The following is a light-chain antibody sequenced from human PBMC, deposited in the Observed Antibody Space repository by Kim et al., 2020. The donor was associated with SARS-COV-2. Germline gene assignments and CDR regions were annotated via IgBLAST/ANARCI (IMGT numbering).Light chain of an antibody. V-gene: IGKV1D-16*01. J-gene: IGKJ5*01. CDR2: AAS. CDR1: QGISNW. CDR3: LQHNTYPIT. Sequence: ASVGDNVTITCRASQGISNWLAWYQQKPGKAPKVLIYAASSLQSGVPSRFRGSGSGTQYTLTIRSLEPEDFATYFCLQHNTYPITFGQGTRLEIK.